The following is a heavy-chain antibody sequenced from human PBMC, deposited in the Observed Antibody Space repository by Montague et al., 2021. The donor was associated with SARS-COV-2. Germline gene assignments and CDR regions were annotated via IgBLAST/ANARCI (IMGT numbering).Heavy chain of an antibody. D-gene: IGHD3-16*02. V-gene: IGHV3-48*03. CDR2: ISTSAYTT. CDR3: TRGYRSIVGDGLDI. Sequence: SLRLSCAASGFTSSNYDMSWVRQAPGKGPEWISYISTSAYTTSYAGSVKGRSTISRDNGKNSLYLQMNSLRVEDTAVYYCTRGYRSIVGDGLDIWGQGTKVTVSS. J-gene: IGHJ3*02. CDR1: GFTSSNYD.